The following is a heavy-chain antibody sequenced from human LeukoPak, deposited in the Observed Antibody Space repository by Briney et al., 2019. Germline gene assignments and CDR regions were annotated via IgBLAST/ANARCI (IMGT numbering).Heavy chain of an antibody. CDR3: AKDRESYYCTSTSCYLDY. Sequence: GGSLRLSCVASGFTFSNYAMSWVRQAPGKGLEWVSAIPVNGGSTYYADSVKGRFTISRDNSKNTLYLQMNSLRAEDTAVYYCAKDRESYYCTSTSCYLDYWGQGTLVTVSS. J-gene: IGHJ4*02. D-gene: IGHD2-2*01. CDR2: IPVNGGST. V-gene: IGHV3-23*01. CDR1: GFTFSNYA.